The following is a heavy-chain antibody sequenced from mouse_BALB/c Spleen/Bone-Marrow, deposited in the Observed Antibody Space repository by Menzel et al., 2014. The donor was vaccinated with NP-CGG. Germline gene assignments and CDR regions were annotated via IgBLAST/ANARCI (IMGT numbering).Heavy chain of an antibody. CDR1: GYTFTSYW. CDR3: ARRTTTVVATDY. J-gene: IGHJ2*01. CDR2: INPSNGRT. Sequence: VQLQESGAELVKPGASVKLSCKASGYTFTSYWMHWVKQRPGQGLEWIGEINPSNGRTNYNEEFKSEATLTVDKSSSTAYMQLSSLTSEDSAVYYCARRTTTVVATDYWGQGTTLTVSS. V-gene: IGHV1S81*02. D-gene: IGHD1-1*01.